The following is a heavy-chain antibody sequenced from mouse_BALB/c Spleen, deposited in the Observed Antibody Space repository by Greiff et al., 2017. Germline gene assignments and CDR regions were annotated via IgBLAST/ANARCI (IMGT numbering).Heavy chain of an antibody. CDR2: ISTYYGNT. V-gene: IGHV1-67*01. D-gene: IGHD1-1*01. Sequence: QVQLQQSGPELVRPGVSVKISCKGSSYTFTDYAMHWVKQSHAKSLEWIGVISTYYGNTNYNQKFKGKATMTVDKSSSTAYMELARLTSEDSAVYYCASQLLAAGSGFAYWGQGTLVTVSA. J-gene: IGHJ3*01. CDR3: ASQLLAAGSGFAY. CDR1: SYTFTDYA.